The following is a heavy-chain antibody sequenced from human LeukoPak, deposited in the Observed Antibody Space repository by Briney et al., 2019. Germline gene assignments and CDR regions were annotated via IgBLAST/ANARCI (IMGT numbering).Heavy chain of an antibody. Sequence: ASETLSLTCAVYGTSFGEFYWSWIRQPPGKGLEWIGYIYYSGSTNYNPSLKSRVTISVDTSKNQFSLKLSSVTAADTAVYYCARDNQLRYFDWSIGAFYYYYYMDVWGKGTTVTISS. V-gene: IGHV4-59*01. J-gene: IGHJ6*03. CDR1: GTSFGEFY. CDR3: ARDNQLRYFDWSIGAFYYYYYMDV. CDR2: IYYSGST. D-gene: IGHD3-9*01.